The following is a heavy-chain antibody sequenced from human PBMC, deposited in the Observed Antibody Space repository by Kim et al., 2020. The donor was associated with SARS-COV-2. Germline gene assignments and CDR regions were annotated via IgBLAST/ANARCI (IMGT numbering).Heavy chain of an antibody. Sequence: GNTNYAQKLQGRVTMTTDTSTSTAYMELRSLRSDDTAVYYCARDSAGPTGWGQGTLVTVSS. V-gene: IGHV1-18*01. D-gene: IGHD3-9*01. J-gene: IGHJ4*02. CDR2: GNT. CDR3: ARDSAGPTG.